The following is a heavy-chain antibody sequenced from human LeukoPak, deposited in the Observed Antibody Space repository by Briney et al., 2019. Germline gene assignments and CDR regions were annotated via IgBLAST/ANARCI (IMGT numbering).Heavy chain of an antibody. CDR2: INHSGST. Sequence: SETLSLTCAVYGGSFSGYYWSWIRQPPGKGLEWIGEINHSGSTNYNPSLKSRVTISVDTSKNQFSLKLSSVTAADTAVYYCARWKLNYSAFDIWGQGTMVTVSS. D-gene: IGHD1-7*01. CDR3: ARWKLNYSAFDI. CDR1: GGSFSGYY. J-gene: IGHJ3*02. V-gene: IGHV4-34*01.